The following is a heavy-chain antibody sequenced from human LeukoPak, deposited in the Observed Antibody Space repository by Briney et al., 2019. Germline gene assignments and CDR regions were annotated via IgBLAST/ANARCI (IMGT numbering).Heavy chain of an antibody. V-gene: IGHV3-30*18. CDR1: GFTFSSYG. CDR2: ISYDGTNK. D-gene: IGHD4-17*01. CDR3: AKGDYGDYVWSFLQG. Sequence: PGGSLRLSCAASGFTFSSYGMHWVRQAPGKGLEWVAVISYDGTNKYYADSVKGRFTISRDNSKNTLYLQMNSLRAEDTAVYYCAKGDYGDYVWSFLQGWGQGTLVTVSS. J-gene: IGHJ4*02.